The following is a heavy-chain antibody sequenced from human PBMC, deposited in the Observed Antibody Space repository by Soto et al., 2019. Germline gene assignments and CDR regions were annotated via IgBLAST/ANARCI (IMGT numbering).Heavy chain of an antibody. D-gene: IGHD2-15*01. CDR2: IYPGDSDT. J-gene: IGHJ4*02. V-gene: IGHV5-51*01. Sequence: GESLKISCKGSGYSFTTYWIGWVRQMPGKGLEWMGIIYPGDSDTRYSTSFQGQVTISADKSISTAYLQWSSLKASDTAMYYCARLRYCSGGNCYGDYWGQGTLVTVSS. CDR3: ARLRYCSGGNCYGDY. CDR1: GYSFTTYW.